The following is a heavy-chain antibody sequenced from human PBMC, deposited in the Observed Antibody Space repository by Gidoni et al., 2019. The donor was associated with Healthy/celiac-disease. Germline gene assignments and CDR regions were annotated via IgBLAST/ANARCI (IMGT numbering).Heavy chain of an antibody. CDR1: GFSFGDYA. CDR2: IRSKAYGGTT. V-gene: IGHV3-49*03. D-gene: IGHD1-26*01. CDR3: TRRYSRLDY. Sequence: EVQLVESGGGLVHPGRSLRLSCQAPGFSFGDYAMCWFRQAPGKGLEWVGFIRSKAYGGTTEYAASVKGRFTISRDDSKSIAYLQMNSLKTEDTAVYYCTRRYSRLDYWGQGTLVTVSS. J-gene: IGHJ4*02.